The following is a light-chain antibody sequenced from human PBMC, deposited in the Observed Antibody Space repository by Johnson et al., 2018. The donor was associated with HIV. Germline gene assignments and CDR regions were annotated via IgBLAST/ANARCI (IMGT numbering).Light chain of an antibody. J-gene: IGLJ1*01. V-gene: IGLV1-51*02. CDR2: ENN. CDR1: SSNIGNNY. CDR3: GTWDSSLSARV. Sequence: HSVLTQPPSVSAAPGQKVTISCSGSSSNIGNNYVSWYQQLPGTAPKLLIYENNKRPSGIPDRFSGSKSGPSATLGTTGLQTGDEADYYCGTWDSSLSARVFGTGTKVTVL.